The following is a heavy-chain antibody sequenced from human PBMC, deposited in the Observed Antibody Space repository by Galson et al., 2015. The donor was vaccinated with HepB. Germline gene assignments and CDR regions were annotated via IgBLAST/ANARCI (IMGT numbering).Heavy chain of an antibody. CDR1: GYTLTEIS. V-gene: IGHV1-24*01. CDR2: SDPESGER. Sequence: SVKVSCKVSGYTLTEISMYWLRRVPGKGLEFVGGSDPESGERMYGQTFQGRVTLTEDTTTDTAYMELRSLRSEDTALYYCATADLWSGYFDYWGQGTLVTVSS. D-gene: IGHD3-3*01. CDR3: ATADLWSGYFDY. J-gene: IGHJ4*02.